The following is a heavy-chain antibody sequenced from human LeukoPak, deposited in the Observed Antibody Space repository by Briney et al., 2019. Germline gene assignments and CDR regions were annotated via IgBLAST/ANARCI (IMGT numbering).Heavy chain of an antibody. CDR1: GYTFTSYY. D-gene: IGHD1-1*01. CDR3: AREQLERRRAFDI. CDR2: INPSGRST. J-gene: IGHJ3*02. V-gene: IGHV1-46*01. Sequence: ASVKVSCKASGYTFTSYYMHWVRQAPGQGLEWMGIINPSGRSTSYAQKFQGRVTMTRDTSTSTVYMELSSLRSEDTAVYYCAREQLERRRAFDIWGQGTMVTASS.